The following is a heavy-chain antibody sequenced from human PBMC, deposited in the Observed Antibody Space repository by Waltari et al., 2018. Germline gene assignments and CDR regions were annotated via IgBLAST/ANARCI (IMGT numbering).Heavy chain of an antibody. D-gene: IGHD2-2*01. V-gene: IGHV1-2*06. J-gene: IGHJ5*02. CDR3: ARESAFSTSWYPGFDP. Sequence: QVELVQSGAEVRKPGASVKVSCKASGYSLTSYYMHWVRQAPGLGLVWMGRINPNSGDTNSAPKFQGRATLTRDTSVKTAFLELRSLTSDDTAVYFCARESAFSTSWYPGFDPWGQGTLVTVAS. CDR1: GYSLTSYY. CDR2: INPNSGDT.